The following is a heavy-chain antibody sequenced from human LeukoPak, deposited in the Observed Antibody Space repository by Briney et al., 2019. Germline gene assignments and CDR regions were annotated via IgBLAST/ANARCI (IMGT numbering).Heavy chain of an antibody. Sequence: ASVKVSCKASEYTFTSYYMHWVRQAPGQGLEWMGIINPSGGSTSYAQKFQGRVTMTRDMSTSTVYMELSSLRSEDTAVYYCARAVEYYYDSSGYYFVYWGQGTLVTVSS. D-gene: IGHD3-22*01. CDR1: EYTFTSYY. V-gene: IGHV1-46*01. CDR3: ARAVEYYYDSSGYYFVY. J-gene: IGHJ4*02. CDR2: INPSGGST.